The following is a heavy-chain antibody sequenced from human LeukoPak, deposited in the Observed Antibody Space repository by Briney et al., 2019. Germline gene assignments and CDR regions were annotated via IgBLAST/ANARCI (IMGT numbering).Heavy chain of an antibody. D-gene: IGHD6-19*01. Sequence: PSETLSLTCTVSGGSISSSSYYWGWIRQPPGKGLEWIGSIYYSGSTYYNPSLKSRVTISVDTSKNQFSLKLSSVTAADTAVYYCARHKFKQWLGMDVWAKGPRSPSPQ. CDR1: GGSISSSSYY. V-gene: IGHV4-39*01. J-gene: IGHJ6*04. CDR2: IYYSGST. CDR3: ARHKFKQWLGMDV.